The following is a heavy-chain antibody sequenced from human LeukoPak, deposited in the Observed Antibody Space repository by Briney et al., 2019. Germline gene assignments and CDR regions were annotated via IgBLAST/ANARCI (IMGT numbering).Heavy chain of an antibody. CDR1: GYTFTGYY. Sequence: ASVKVSCKASGYTFTGYYMHWVRQAPGQGLEWMGWINPNSGGTNYAQKFQGRVTMTRDTSISTAYMELSRLRSDDTAVYYCARGRGTYSGSFYFDYWGQGTTVTVSS. CDR3: ARGRGTYSGSFYFDY. D-gene: IGHD1-26*01. CDR2: INPNSGGT. J-gene: IGHJ4*03. V-gene: IGHV1-2*02.